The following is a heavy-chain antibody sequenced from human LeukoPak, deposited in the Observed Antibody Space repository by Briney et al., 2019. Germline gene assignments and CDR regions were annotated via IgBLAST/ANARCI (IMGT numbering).Heavy chain of an antibody. J-gene: IGHJ6*03. Sequence: AASVTVSCKASGYTFTSYGISWVRQAPGQGLEWMGWISAYNGNTNYAQKLQGRVTMTEDTSTHTAYMELSSLRSEDTAVYFCATHSPEWRYSGYYNFYYMDVWGKGTTVTVSS. CDR2: ISAYNGNT. CDR3: ATHSPEWRYSGYYNFYYMDV. D-gene: IGHD5-12*01. V-gene: IGHV1-18*01. CDR1: GYTFTSYG.